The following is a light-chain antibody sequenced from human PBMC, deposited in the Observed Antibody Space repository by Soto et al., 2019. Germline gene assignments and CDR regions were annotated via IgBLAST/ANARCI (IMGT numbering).Light chain of an antibody. CDR2: DVT. CDR3: SSFGSTSRLEV. Sequence: QSVLTQPASVSGSPGQSITISCTGVNSDSGGYQDVSWYQQHPGKAPKLLIFDVTNRPSGVSDRFSGSESGTTASLTISGLQADDEADYYFSSFGSTSRLEVFGTGTKLTVL. J-gene: IGLJ1*01. V-gene: IGLV2-14*01. CDR1: NSDSGGYQD.